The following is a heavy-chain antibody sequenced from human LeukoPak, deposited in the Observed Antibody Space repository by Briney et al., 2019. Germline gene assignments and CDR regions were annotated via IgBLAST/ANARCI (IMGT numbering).Heavy chain of an antibody. Sequence: GESLKISCKASGYSFTNYWIGWVRQMPGKGLDWMGIIYPGDSKTKYSPSFQGQVTMSADKSITTAYLQWSSPKASDTAMYYCARGGDFYASSSYYGDYFDYWGQGALVTVSS. CDR1: GYSFTNYW. J-gene: IGHJ4*02. CDR3: ARGGDFYASSSYYGDYFDY. D-gene: IGHD3-22*01. V-gene: IGHV5-51*01. CDR2: IYPGDSKT.